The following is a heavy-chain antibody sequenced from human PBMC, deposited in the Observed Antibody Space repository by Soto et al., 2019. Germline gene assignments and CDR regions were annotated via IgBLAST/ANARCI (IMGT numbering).Heavy chain of an antibody. CDR2: MGSSSSTI. V-gene: IGHV3-48*01. D-gene: IGHD3-16*02. Sequence: EVQLVESGGGLVQSGGSLRLSCAASGFTFSSYSMNWVRQAPGKGLEWVSYMGSSSSTIYYADSVKGRFTISRDNAKNSLYLQMNSLRAEDTAVYYWASGGYDYIWGSYRYLDYWGQGTLVTVSS. CDR1: GFTFSSYS. CDR3: ASGGYDYIWGSYRYLDY. J-gene: IGHJ4*02.